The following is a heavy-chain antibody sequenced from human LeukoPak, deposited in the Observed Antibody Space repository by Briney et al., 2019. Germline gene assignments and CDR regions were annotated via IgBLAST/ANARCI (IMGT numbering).Heavy chain of an antibody. CDR2: IYYSGST. CDR3: ARLHLKFRYQFDY. D-gene: IGHD2-2*01. J-gene: IGHJ4*02. Sequence: SETLSLTCTVSGGSISSSSYYWGWIRQPPGTGLEWIGSIYYSGSTYYNPSLKSRVTISVDTSKNQFSLKLSSVTAADTAVYYCARLHLKFRYQFDYWGQGTLVTVSS. V-gene: IGHV4-39*01. CDR1: GGSISSSSYY.